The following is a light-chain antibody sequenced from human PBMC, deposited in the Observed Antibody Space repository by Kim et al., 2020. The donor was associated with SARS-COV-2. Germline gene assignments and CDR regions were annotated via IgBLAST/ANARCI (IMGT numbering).Light chain of an antibody. Sequence: QSALTQPASVSGSPGQSITISCTGTSNDVGNYNLVSWYQQHPGKAPKLMIYEVSKRPSGVSNRFSGSKSGNTASLTISGLQAEDEADYYCCSYVGSSIRVFGGGTQLTVL. J-gene: IGLJ3*02. V-gene: IGLV2-23*02. CDR2: EVS. CDR1: SNDVGNYNL. CDR3: CSYVGSSIRV.